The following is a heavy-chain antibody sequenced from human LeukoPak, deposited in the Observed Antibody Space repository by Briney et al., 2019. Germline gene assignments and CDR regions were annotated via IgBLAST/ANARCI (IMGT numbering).Heavy chain of an antibody. J-gene: IGHJ4*02. CDR2: INEDGSTT. CDR1: GFTFNNAW. D-gene: IGHD1-26*01. Sequence: PGGSLRLSCAASGFTFNNAWMHWVRQAPGKGLVWVSRINEDGSTTNYADSGKGRSTIFRDNAKNTLYLQMNSLRAEDTAVYYCVRDLGGRSGHWGQGTLVTVSS. CDR3: VRDLGGRSGH. V-gene: IGHV3-74*01.